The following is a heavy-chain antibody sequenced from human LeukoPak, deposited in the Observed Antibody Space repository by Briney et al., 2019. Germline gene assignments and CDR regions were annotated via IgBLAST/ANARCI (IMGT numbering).Heavy chain of an antibody. CDR1: GYTFTSYG. CDR3: ARAENYDFWNGYYAFDI. D-gene: IGHD3-3*01. V-gene: IGHV1-18*01. CDR2: ISAYNGNT. J-gene: IGHJ3*02. Sequence: GASVKVSCKASGYTFTSYGISGVRQAPGQGLEWMGWISAYNGNTNYPQKLQGRVTMTTDTSTSTAYMELRSLRSDDTAVYYCARAENYDFWNGYYAFDIWGQGTMATVSS.